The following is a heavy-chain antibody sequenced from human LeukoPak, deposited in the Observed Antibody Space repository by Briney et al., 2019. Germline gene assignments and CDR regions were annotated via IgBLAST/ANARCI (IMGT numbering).Heavy chain of an antibody. CDR3: ARGPRYDAFDI. CDR2: IGTAGDT. V-gene: IGHV3-13*01. CDR1: GFTFSSYD. J-gene: IGHJ3*02. Sequence: PGGSLRLSCAASGFTFSSYDMHWVRQATGKGLEWVSAIGTAGDTYYPGSVKGRFTISRENAKNSLYLRMNSLRAGDTAVYYCARGPRYDAFDIWGQGTMVTVSS.